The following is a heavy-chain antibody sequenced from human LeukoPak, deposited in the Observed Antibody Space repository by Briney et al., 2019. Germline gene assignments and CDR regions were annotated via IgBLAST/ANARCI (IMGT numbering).Heavy chain of an antibody. V-gene: IGHV3-23*01. D-gene: IGHD2-15*01. CDR3: AKAPVTTCSGAYCYPFDY. J-gene: IGHJ4*02. CDR1: GFTFSSYG. Sequence: GGTLRLSCAGSGFTFSSYGMSWVRQAPGKGLEWVSGISGSGGSTNYADSVKGRFTISRDNSKNTLYLQMNSLRAEDTAVYYCAKAPVTTCSGAYCYPFDYWSQGTLVTVSS. CDR2: ISGSGGST.